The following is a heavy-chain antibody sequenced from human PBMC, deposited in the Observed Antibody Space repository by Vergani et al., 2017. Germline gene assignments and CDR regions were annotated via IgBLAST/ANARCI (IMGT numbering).Heavy chain of an antibody. J-gene: IGHJ4*02. Sequence: QVQLVESGGGVVQPGGSLRLSCAASGFTFNSYGMHWVRQAPGKGLEWVASIRSDESRRYYGDSMEGPFTISRDNSENTLYLQMKSLRPEDTAVYYCAKEGGGYCSGGTCYPEYWGQGTLVSVSS. CDR1: GFTFNSYG. D-gene: IGHD2-15*01. CDR3: AKEGGGYCSGGTCYPEY. CDR2: IRSDESRR. V-gene: IGHV3-30*02.